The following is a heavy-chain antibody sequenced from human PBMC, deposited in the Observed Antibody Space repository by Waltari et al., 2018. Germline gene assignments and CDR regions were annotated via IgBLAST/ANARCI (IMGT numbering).Heavy chain of an antibody. CDR3: ARGGRSGWYDAFDI. CDR2: IYSGGST. D-gene: IGHD6-19*01. V-gene: IGHV3-53*01. CDR1: GGTFSSYA. Sequence: VQLVQSGAEVKKPGSSVKVSCKASGGTFSSYAISWVRQAPGKGLEWVSVIYSGGSTYYADSVKGRFTISRDNSKNTLYLQMNSLGAEDTAVYYCARGGRSGWYDAFDIWGQGTMVTVSS. J-gene: IGHJ3*02.